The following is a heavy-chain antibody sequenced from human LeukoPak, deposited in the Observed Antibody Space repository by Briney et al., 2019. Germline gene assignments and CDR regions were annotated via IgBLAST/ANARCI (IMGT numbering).Heavy chain of an antibody. CDR2: INHSGNT. J-gene: IGHJ6*04. Sequence: SETLSLTCAVYGGSFSGYYWSWIRQPPGKGLEWIGEINHSGNTNYNPSLKSRVTISVDTSKNQFSLKLSSVTAADTAVYYCARVYCSSTSCYGMDVWGKGTTVTVSS. D-gene: IGHD2-2*01. V-gene: IGHV4-34*01. CDR3: ARVYCSSTSCYGMDV. CDR1: GGSFSGYY.